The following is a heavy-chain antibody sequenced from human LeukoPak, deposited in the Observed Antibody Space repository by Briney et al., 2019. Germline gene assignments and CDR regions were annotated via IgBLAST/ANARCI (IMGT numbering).Heavy chain of an antibody. D-gene: IGHD5-18*01. V-gene: IGHV3-48*03. J-gene: IGHJ6*03. CDR3: ARGARGYSYGYRSYYYHIDV. CDR2: ISSSGSTI. Sequence: GGSLRLSCAASGFTFSSYEMNWVRQAPGKGLEWVSYISSSGSTIYYADSVKGRFTISRDNAKNSLYLQMNSLRAEDTAGYYCARGARGYSYGYRSYYYHIDVWGKGTTVTISS. CDR1: GFTFSSYE.